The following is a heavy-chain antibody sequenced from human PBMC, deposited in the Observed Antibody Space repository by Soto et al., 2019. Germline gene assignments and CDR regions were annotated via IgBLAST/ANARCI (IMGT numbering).Heavy chain of an antibody. CDR1: VGSFSVYY. CDR2: IDHSGST. CDR3: ARWAQLLKPLRDYGMDV. Sequence: SETLSVTCAVYVGSFSVYYWSWIRQPPGRGLEWIGEIDHSGSTNYNPSLKSRVTISVDTSKNQFSLKLRSATAADTAVYYCARWAQLLKPLRDYGMDVWGQGTTVTVSS. D-gene: IGHD2-2*01. V-gene: IGHV4-34*01. J-gene: IGHJ6*01.